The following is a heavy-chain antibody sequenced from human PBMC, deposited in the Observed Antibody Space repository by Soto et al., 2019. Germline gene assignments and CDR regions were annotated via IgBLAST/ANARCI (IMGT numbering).Heavy chain of an antibody. J-gene: IGHJ4*02. Sequence: PSETLSLTCTVSGGSVSSGSYYWSWIRQPPGKGLEWIGYIYYSGSTNYNPSLKSRVTISVDTSKNQFSLKLSSVTAADTAVYYCARDPYSGGYYGVHYRGQGTQVTVSS. CDR2: IYYSGST. D-gene: IGHD1-26*01. CDR3: ARDPYSGGYYGVHY. V-gene: IGHV4-61*01. CDR1: GGSVSSGSYY.